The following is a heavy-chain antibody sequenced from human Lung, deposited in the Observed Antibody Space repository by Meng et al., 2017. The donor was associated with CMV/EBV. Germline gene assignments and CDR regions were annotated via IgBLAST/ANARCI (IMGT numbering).Heavy chain of an antibody. D-gene: IGHD6-13*01. CDR2: ISVSNGKP. Sequence: QGEQSGVELTLPRASVAVSSKGSLYSFPHTDMRWVAPAPGQGLEWMRWISVSNGKPKYPLNVTGRVTMTTDTTQSTAYMEMRSLTSKDTAVYYCARYLPNGSFRYFDFWGQGTLVTVSS. CDR1: LYSFPHTD. J-gene: IGHJ2*01. V-gene: IGHV1-18*01. CDR3: ARYLPNGSFRYFDF.